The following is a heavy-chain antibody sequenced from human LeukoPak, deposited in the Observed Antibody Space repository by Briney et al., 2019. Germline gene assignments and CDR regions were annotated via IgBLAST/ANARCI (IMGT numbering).Heavy chain of an antibody. CDR3: AREQWFRWEY. V-gene: IGHV3-11*01. D-gene: IGHD3-22*01. Sequence: PGRSLRLSCAASGFTVTDYYMNWIRQAPGKGLEWVSYISTPHNLIKYADSVKGRFTISMDSGKNSVHLHLNGLRAEDTAVYYCAREQWFRWEYWGQGVLVTVSS. CDR1: GFTVTDYY. J-gene: IGHJ4*02. CDR2: ISTPHNLI.